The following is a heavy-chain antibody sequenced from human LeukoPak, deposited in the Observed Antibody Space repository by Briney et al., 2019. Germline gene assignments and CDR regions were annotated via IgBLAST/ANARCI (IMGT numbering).Heavy chain of an antibody. J-gene: IGHJ4*02. V-gene: IGHV3-23*01. D-gene: IGHD6-13*01. CDR1: GFTFSSYS. CDR2: ISGSGGST. Sequence: GGSLRLSCAASGFTFSSYSMNWVRQAPGKGLEWVSAISGSGGSTYYADSVKGRFTISRDNSKNTLYLQMNSLRAEDTAVYYCAKFGSSWRYLAYWGQGTLVTVSS. CDR3: AKFGSSWRYLAY.